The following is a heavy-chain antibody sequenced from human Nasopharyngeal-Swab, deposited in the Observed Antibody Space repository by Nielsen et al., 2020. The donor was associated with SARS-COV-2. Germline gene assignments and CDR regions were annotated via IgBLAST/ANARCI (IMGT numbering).Heavy chain of an antibody. D-gene: IGHD2-2*01. J-gene: IGHJ5*02. Sequence: SETLSLTCTVSSGSISSGGYYWSWIRQPPGKGLEWIGEINHSGSTNYNPSLKSRVTISVDTSKNQFSLKLSSVTAADTAVYYCARGREYCSSTSCNNWFDPWGQGTLVTVSS. V-gene: IGHV4-39*07. CDR2: INHSGST. CDR3: ARGREYCSSTSCNNWFDP. CDR1: SGSISSGGYY.